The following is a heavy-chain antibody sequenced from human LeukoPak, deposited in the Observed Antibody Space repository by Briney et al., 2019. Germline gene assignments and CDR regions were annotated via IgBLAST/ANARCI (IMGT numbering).Heavy chain of an antibody. J-gene: IGHJ4*02. D-gene: IGHD4-23*01. CDR3: ARASGGNSNY. CDR2: INHSGST. CDR1: GGSFSGYY. Sequence: PSETLSLTCAIYGGSFSGYYWSWIRQPPGKGLEWIGEINHSGSTNYNPSLKSRVTISVDTSKNQFSLKLSSVTAADTAVYYCARASGGNSNYWGQGTLVTVSS. V-gene: IGHV4-34*01.